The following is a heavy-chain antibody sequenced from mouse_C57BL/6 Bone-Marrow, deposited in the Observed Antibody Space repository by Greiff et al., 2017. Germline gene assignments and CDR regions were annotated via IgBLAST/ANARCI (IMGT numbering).Heavy chain of an antibody. Sequence: QVHVKQSGAELAKPGASVKLSCKASGYTFTTYWMHWVKQRPGQGLEWFGYINPSSGYTKYNQKFKDKATLTADKSSSTAYMQLSSLTYEDSAVYYCARLLRDYWGQGTTLTVSS. CDR1: GYTFTTYW. J-gene: IGHJ2*01. V-gene: IGHV1-7*01. CDR2: INPSSGYT. D-gene: IGHD1-1*01. CDR3: ARLLRDY.